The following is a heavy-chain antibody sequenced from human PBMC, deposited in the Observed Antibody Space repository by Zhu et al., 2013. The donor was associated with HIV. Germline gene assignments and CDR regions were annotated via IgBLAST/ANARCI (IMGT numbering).Heavy chain of an antibody. CDR2: INPSGGRT. J-gene: IGHJ6*02. CDR1: GYTFANYH. V-gene: IGHV1-46*01. CDR3: ARDNDYWSGFNFYGMDV. D-gene: IGHD3-3*01. Sequence: QVQFVQSGAEVRKPGASVKVSCKASGYTFANYHIHWVRQAPGQGLEWMGIINPSGGRTTYAQKFPGRVTMTRDTSTSTVYMELNSLRSDDTAVYYCARDNDYWSGFNFYGMDVWGQGTTVTVSS.